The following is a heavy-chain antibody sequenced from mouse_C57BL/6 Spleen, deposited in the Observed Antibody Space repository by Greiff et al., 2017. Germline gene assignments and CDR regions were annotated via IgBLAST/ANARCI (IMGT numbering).Heavy chain of an antibody. V-gene: IGHV3-6*01. J-gene: IGHJ4*01. CDR2: ISYDGSN. Sequence: EVKLEESGPGLVKPSQSLSLTCSVTGYSITSGYYWNWIRQFPGDKLEWMGYISYDGSNNYNPSLKNRISLTRDTSKNQFFLKLNSVATEDTATYCCAYGPYAMDYWGQGTSVTVSS. D-gene: IGHD1-1*01. CDR3: AYGPYAMDY. CDR1: GYSITSGYY.